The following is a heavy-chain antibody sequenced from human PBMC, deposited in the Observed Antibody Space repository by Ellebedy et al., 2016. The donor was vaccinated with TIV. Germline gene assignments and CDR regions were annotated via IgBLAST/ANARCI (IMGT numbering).Heavy chain of an antibody. CDR2: IRQDGSK. CDR1: GFSFSSYW. D-gene: IGHD4-17*01. J-gene: IGHJ6*02. CDR3: ARDGAYGDYAPGQYGMDV. V-gene: IGHV3-7*03. Sequence: GGSLRLSCVVSGFSFSSYWMSWVRQAPGKGLEWVANIRQDGSKNYVDSVKGRFTISRDNAQNSLYLQMNSLRVEDTAVYYCARDGAYGDYAPGQYGMDVWGQGTTVIVS.